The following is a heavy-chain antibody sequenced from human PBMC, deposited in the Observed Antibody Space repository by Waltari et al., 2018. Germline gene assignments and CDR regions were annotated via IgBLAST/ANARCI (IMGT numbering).Heavy chain of an antibody. CDR1: GFTFDDYA. CDR3: ARGHSSSWSLLDC. Sequence: EVQLVESGGHLVQPGRSLRLSCATSGFTFDDYAMHWVRQAPGKGLEWVSSISWNSDTMNYGDSVRGRFTISRDNAKDSLHLQMNSLRPEDTALYYCARGHSSSWSLLDCWGQGTLVIVSS. CDR2: ISWNSDTM. J-gene: IGHJ4*02. V-gene: IGHV3-9*01. D-gene: IGHD6-13*01.